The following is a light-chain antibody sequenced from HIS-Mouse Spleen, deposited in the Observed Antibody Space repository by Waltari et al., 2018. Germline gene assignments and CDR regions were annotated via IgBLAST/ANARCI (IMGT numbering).Light chain of an antibody. CDR1: NIGSKS. Sequence: SYVLTQPPSVSVAPGQTARITCGGNNIGSKSVHWYQQKPGQAPVLVVDEDSYRPSGIPDGFSGSNSGNTATLTISRVEAGDEADYYCQVWDSSSDHYVFGTGTKVTVL. V-gene: IGLV3-21*02. J-gene: IGLJ1*01. CDR3: QVWDSSSDHYV. CDR2: EDS.